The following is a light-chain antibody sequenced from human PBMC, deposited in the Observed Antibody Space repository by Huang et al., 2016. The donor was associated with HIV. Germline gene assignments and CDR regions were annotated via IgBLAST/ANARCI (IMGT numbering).Light chain of an antibody. J-gene: IGKJ2*01. CDR1: QNINRY. CDR3: QQSAVTPRT. V-gene: IGKV1-39*01. CDR2: GAS. Sequence: DIQINQSPSSLSASVGDRVIITCRASQNINRYLNWYQQQPGKAPKLLISGASKLQSGVPSSFSGSGSVTHFTLAISSLQPEDSATYYCQQSAVTPRTFGQGTKLEI.